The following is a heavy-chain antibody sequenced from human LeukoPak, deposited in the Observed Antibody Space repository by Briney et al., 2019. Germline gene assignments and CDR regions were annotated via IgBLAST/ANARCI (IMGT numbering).Heavy chain of an antibody. CDR1: GFTVSSNY. Sequence: PGGSLRLSCAASGFTVSSNYMSWVRQAPGKGLEWVSVIYSGGSTYYADSVKGRFTISRDNSRNTLYLQMNSLRAEDTAVYYCARERDYKGSVDYWGQGTLVTVSS. CDR3: ARERDYKGSVDY. D-gene: IGHD4-11*01. CDR2: IYSGGST. J-gene: IGHJ4*02. V-gene: IGHV3-53*05.